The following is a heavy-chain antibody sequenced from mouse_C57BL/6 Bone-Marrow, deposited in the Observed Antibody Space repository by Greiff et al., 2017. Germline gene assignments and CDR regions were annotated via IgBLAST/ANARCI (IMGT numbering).Heavy chain of an antibody. V-gene: IGHV1-50*01. CDR1: GYTFTSYW. CDR2: IDPSDSYT. J-gene: IGHJ3*01. CDR3: ARGKLAWFAY. Sequence: QVQLQQPGAELVKPGASVKLSCKASGYTFTSYWMQWVKQRPGQGLEWIGEIDPSDSYTNYNPKFKGKATLTVDTSSSTAYMQLSSLTSEDSAVYYCARGKLAWFAYWGQGTLVTVSA.